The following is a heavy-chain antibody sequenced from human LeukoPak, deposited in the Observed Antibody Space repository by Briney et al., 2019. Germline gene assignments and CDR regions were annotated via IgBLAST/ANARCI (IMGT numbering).Heavy chain of an antibody. D-gene: IGHD6-13*01. J-gene: IGHJ5*02. CDR3: ARVVGKYSSSWFMFWFDP. CDR2: IYYSGST. CDR1: GGSISSGGYY. V-gene: IGHV4-31*03. Sequence: PSETLSLTCTVSGGSISSGGYYWSWIRQHPGKGLEWIGYIYYSGSTYYNPSLKSRVTISVDTSKNQFSLKLSSVTAADTAVYYCARVVGKYSSSWFMFWFDPWGQGTLVTVSS.